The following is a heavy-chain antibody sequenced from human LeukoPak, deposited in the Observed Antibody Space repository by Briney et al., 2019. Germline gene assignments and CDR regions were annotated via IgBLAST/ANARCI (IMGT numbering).Heavy chain of an antibody. J-gene: IGHJ3*02. D-gene: IGHD3-22*01. CDR3: AKSDGYYDSSGYYVKAFDI. CDR1: GFTFSSYG. V-gene: IGHV3-30*02. Sequence: PGGSLRLSCAASGFTFSSYGMHWVRQAPGKGLEWVAFIRYDGSNKYYADSVKGRFTISRDNSKNTLYLQMNSLRAEDTAVYYCAKSDGYYDSSGYYVKAFDIWGQGTMVTVSS. CDR2: IRYDGSNK.